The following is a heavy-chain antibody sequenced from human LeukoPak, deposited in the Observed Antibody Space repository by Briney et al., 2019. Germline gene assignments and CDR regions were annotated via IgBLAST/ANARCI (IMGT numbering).Heavy chain of an antibody. J-gene: IGHJ4*02. CDR2: ITGSGGST. Sequence: GGSLRLSCVASGFTFTNYGMSWVRQAPGKGLEWVSAITGSGGSTYYADSVTGRFTISRDNSENTLYLQMNSLRAEDTALYYCAKTKGDYEYWSGYYKYYFDYWGQGALVTVSS. V-gene: IGHV3-23*01. CDR1: GFTFTNYG. D-gene: IGHD3-3*01. CDR3: AKTKGDYEYWSGYYKYYFDY.